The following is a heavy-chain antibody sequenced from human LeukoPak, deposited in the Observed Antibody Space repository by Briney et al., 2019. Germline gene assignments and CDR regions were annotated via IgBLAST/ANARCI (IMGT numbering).Heavy chain of an antibody. J-gene: IGHJ6*03. CDR3: AKDSGGTYFYYYYYTDV. V-gene: IGHV3-23*01. CDR1: GFSFSTYA. CDR2: ISAGGATI. D-gene: IGHD1-26*01. Sequence: GRSLRLSCAASGFSFSTYAMSWVRQAPGKGLEWVSAISAGGATIYYADSVKGRFTVSRDNSKNTLYLHMNSLRAEDTAIYYCAKDSGGTYFYYYYYTDVWGKGTTVTVSS.